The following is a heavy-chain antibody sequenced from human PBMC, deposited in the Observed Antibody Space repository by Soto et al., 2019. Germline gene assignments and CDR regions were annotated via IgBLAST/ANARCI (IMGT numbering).Heavy chain of an antibody. V-gene: IGHV1-18*01. Sequence: ASVKVSCKGSGYTFSSYGLSWVRQAPGQGLEWMGWISGYNGNTNYALNFQGRVTMPTEPDTATVYTDLRSLRSEDTHVDYSARDPRGGSETHPGLDVWG. CDR2: ISGYNGNT. CDR3: ARDPRGGSETHPGLDV. J-gene: IGHJ6*02. D-gene: IGHD3-10*01. CDR1: GYTFSSYG.